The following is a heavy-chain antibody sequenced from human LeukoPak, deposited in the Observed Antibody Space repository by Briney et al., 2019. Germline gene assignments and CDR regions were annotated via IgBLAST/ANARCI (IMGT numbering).Heavy chain of an antibody. Sequence: ASVKVSCKASGYTFTSYGIRWVRQAPGQGLAWLGWISAYNGNTNYAQKLQGRVTMTTDTSTSTAYMELRSLRSDDTAVYCCARVPYGDYYYYYGMDVWGQGTTVTVSS. D-gene: IGHD4-17*01. CDR1: GYTFTSYG. CDR2: ISAYNGNT. CDR3: ARVPYGDYYYYYGMDV. J-gene: IGHJ6*02. V-gene: IGHV1-18*01.